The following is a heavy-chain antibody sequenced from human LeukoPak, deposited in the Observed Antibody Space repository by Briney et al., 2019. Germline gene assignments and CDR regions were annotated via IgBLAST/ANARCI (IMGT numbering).Heavy chain of an antibody. V-gene: IGHV5-51*01. CDR2: IYPGDSDT. J-gene: IGHJ3*02. CDR3: ASLRLERDAFDI. D-gene: IGHD1-1*01. CDR1: GYSFSSHW. Sequence: GESLKISCKGSGYSFSSHWIAWVRQMPGKGLEWLGIIYPGDSDTRYSPSFQGQVTISADKSISTAYLQWSSLKASDTAIDYCASLRLERDAFDIWGQGTMVTVSS.